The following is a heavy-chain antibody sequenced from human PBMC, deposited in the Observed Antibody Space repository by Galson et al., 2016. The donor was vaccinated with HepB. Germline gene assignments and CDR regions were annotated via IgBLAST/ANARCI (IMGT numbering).Heavy chain of an antibody. Sequence: SLRLSCAAPGFTFSDYYMSWIRQAPGKGLEWISYMSNSGSTIFYADSVKGRFTISRDNTKNSLYMQMNRLRAEDTAVYYCVRDQFGDYYYGLDVWGQGTTVIVSS. CDR2: MSNSGSTI. CDR3: VRDQFGDYYYGLDV. D-gene: IGHD3-16*01. J-gene: IGHJ6*02. CDR1: GFTFSDYY. V-gene: IGHV3-11*01.